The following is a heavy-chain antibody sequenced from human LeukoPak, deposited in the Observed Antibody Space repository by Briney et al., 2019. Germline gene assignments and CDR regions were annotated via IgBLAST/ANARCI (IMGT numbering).Heavy chain of an antibody. CDR3: ARDHSSSWYRGAFDI. J-gene: IGHJ3*02. CDR1: GGSFSGYY. D-gene: IGHD6-13*01. Sequence: SETLSLTCTVYGGSFSGYYWSWIRQPPGKGLEWIGYIYYSGSTNYNPSLKSRVTLSVDTSKNQFSLKLSSVTAADTAVYYCARDHSSSWYRGAFDIWGQGTMVTVSS. V-gene: IGHV4-59*12. CDR2: IYYSGST.